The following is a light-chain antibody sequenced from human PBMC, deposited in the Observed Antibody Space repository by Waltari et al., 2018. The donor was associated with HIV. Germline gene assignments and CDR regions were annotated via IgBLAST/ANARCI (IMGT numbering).Light chain of an antibody. CDR3: NSRDSRRV. J-gene: IGLJ3*02. V-gene: IGLV3-19*01. CDR2: GKN. Sequence: SELTQDPAVSVALGQTVSNTCQGDSLCSYYTSWYQQTPERAPVLVIYGKNNRPSGIPDRFSGSSSVNTASLTIAVAQAEDEADYYCNSRDSRRVFGGGTKLTVL. CDR1: SLCSYY.